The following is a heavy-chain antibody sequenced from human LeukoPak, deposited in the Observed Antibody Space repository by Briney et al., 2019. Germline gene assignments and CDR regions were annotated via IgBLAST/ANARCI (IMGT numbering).Heavy chain of an antibody. CDR3: ARPRGRGSARCNNFDY. Sequence: GGSLRLSCVVSGFDFSGFSMSWVRQAPGKGLEWVAIMDEYGSDIFYVESVKGRFIISRANARNSLYLQMNNLRAEDTAVYYCARPRGRGSARCNNFDYWGQGTLVTVSS. CDR2: MDEYGSDI. D-gene: IGHD2-2*01. V-gene: IGHV3-7*01. CDR1: GFDFSGFS. J-gene: IGHJ4*02.